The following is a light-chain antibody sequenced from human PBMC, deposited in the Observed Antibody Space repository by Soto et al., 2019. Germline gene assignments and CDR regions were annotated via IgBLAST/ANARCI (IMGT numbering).Light chain of an antibody. CDR3: QHSNIYSRT. CDR1: QSISSY. Sequence: DIQMTQSPSSLSASVGDRVTITCRASQSISSYLNWYQQKPGKAPKLLIYDASSLESGVPSRFSGSGSGAEFTLTISSLQPDDFATYYCQHSNIYSRTFGQGTKVDIK. V-gene: IGKV1-5*01. CDR2: DAS. J-gene: IGKJ1*01.